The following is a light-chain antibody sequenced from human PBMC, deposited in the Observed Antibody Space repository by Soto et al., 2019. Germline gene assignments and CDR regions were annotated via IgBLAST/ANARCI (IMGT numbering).Light chain of an antibody. V-gene: IGLV2-8*01. CDR2: DVN. Sequence: QSVLTQPPSASGSHGQSVTISCTGTSGDVGAYIFLSWYQQHPGKAPKLMVYDVNRRPPGVPDRFFGSKSGNTASLTVSGLQAEDEADYYCVSFAGGTDVFGTGTKVTVL. CDR3: VSFAGGTDV. CDR1: SGDVGAYIF. J-gene: IGLJ1*01.